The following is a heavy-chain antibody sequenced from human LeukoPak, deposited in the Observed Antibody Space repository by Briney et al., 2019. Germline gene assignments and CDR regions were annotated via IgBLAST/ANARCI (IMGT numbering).Heavy chain of an antibody. CDR1: GGSISSYY. CDR2: IYYSGST. D-gene: IGHD3-3*02. Sequence: PSETLSLTCTVAGGSISSYYWSWIRQPPGKGLEWIGYIYYSGSTTYNPSLKSRVTISVDTSKNQFSLRLSSVTAADTAVYYCARQRSFLESTDTVDYWGQGTLVTVSS. V-gene: IGHV4-59*08. J-gene: IGHJ4*02. CDR3: ARQRSFLESTDTVDY.